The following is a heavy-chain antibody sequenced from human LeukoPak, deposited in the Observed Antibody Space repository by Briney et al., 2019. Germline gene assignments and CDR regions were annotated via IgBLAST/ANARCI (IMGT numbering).Heavy chain of an antibody. CDR1: GYTFTGYY. D-gene: IGHD4-23*01. V-gene: IGHV1-2*06. Sequence: GASVKVSCKASGYTFTGYYMHWVRQAPGQGLEWMGRINPNSGGTNYAQKFQGRVTMTRDTSISTAYMELRSLRSDDTAVYYCARHYGGTFFDYWGQGTLVTVSS. CDR3: ARHYGGTFFDY. CDR2: INPNSGGT. J-gene: IGHJ4*02.